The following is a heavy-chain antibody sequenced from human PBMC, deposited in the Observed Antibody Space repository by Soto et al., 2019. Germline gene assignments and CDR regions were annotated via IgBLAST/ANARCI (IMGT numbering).Heavy chain of an antibody. Sequence: ASVNVSCKASGYTFTTYDISWVRQAPGQGLEWMGWISAYNGNTNYAQNLQGRVTMTTDTSTNTAYMELRSLRSDDTAVYYCARERRRPYYDILTGYYPSECWGKGNMVTVSS. CDR2: ISAYNGNT. V-gene: IGHV1-18*01. D-gene: IGHD3-9*01. CDR1: GYTFTTYD. CDR3: ARERRRPYYDILTGYYPSEC. J-gene: IGHJ4*02.